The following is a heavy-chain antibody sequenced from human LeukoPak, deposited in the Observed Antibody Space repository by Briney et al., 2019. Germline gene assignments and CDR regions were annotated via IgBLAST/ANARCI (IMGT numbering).Heavy chain of an antibody. CDR3: ARGPSSSSWNFDY. J-gene: IGHJ4*02. V-gene: IGHV4-34*01. Sequence: PSETLSLTCAVYGGSFSGYYWSWIRQPPGKGLEWIGEINHSGSTNYNPSLKSRVTISVDTSKNQFSLKLSSVTAADTAVYYCARGPSSSSWNFDYWGQGTLVTVSS. CDR2: INHSGST. D-gene: IGHD6-6*01. CDR1: GGSFSGYY.